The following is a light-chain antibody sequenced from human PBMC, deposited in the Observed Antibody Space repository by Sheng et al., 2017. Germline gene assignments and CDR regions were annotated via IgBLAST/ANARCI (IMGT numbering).Light chain of an antibody. CDR2: KDS. V-gene: IGLV3-25*03. Sequence: SYELTQPPSVSVSPGQTAKITCSGDSLPKQYAYWYQQRPGQAPVLVIYKDSERPSGIPERFSGSSSGTTVTLTISGVQTEDEADYYCQSADNSGRYPAVFGGGTSLTVL. J-gene: IGLJ3*02. CDR3: QSADNSGRYPAV. CDR1: SLPKQY.